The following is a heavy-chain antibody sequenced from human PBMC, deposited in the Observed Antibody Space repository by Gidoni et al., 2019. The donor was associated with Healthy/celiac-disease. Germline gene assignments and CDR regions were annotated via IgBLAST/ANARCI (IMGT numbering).Heavy chain of an antibody. J-gene: IGHJ4*02. CDR1: GFTFRSYA. V-gene: IGHV3-30-3*01. CDR2: ISYDGSNK. D-gene: IGHD1-26*01. Sequence: QVQLVESGGGVVQPGRSLRLSCAASGFTFRSYAMHWVRQAPGKGLEWVAVISYDGSNKYYADSVNGRFTISRDNFKNTLYLQMNSLRAEDTAVYYCARDRFKWELYYFDYWGQGTLVTVSS. CDR3: ARDRFKWELYYFDY.